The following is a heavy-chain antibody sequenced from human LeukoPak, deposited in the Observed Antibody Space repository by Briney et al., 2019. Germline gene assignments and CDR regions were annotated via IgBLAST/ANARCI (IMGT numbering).Heavy chain of an antibody. CDR2: IYPGDSDT. CDR1: GYSFTSYW. D-gene: IGHD1-14*01. CDR3: ARPNRGDLFDN. V-gene: IGHV5-51*01. Sequence: GESLKISCKGSGYSFTSYWIGWVRQMPGKGLEWMGIIYPGDSDTKYSPSFQGHVTISADKSISTAYLQWSSLKASDSAIYYCARPNRGDLFDNWGQGTLVAVSS. J-gene: IGHJ4*02.